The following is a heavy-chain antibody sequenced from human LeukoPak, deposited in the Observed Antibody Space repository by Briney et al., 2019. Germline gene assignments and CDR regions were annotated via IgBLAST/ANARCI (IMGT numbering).Heavy chain of an antibody. D-gene: IGHD4-23*01. V-gene: IGHV4-39*01. CDR1: GGSISSSSYY. J-gene: IGHJ4*02. Sequence: SETLSLTCTVSGGSISSSSYYWGWIRQPPGKGLEWIGSIYYSGSTYYNPSLKSRVTISVDTPKNQFSLKLSPVTAADTAVYYCARHVGGPFDYWGQGTLVTVSS. CDR3: ARHVGGPFDY. CDR2: IYYSGST.